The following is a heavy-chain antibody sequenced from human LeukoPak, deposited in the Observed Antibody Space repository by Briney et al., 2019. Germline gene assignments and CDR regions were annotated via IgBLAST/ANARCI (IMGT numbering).Heavy chain of an antibody. CDR2: TYFRSKWYY. J-gene: IGHJ4*02. V-gene: IGHV6-1*01. Sequence: SQTLSLTCAVSGDSVSSKTATWNWIRQSPSRGLEWLGRTYFRSKWYYDYAMSVKGRVSISPDTSKNHFSLHLDSVTPEDTAVYYCARDHWYDILSFDYWGQGTLVTVSS. CDR1: GDSVSSKTAT. D-gene: IGHD3-9*01. CDR3: ARDHWYDILSFDY.